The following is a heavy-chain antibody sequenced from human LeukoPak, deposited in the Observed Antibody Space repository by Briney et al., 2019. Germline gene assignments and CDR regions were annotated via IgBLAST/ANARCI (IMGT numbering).Heavy chain of an antibody. J-gene: IGHJ5*02. V-gene: IGHV3-30*02. CDR3: AKLYCSSTSCYKRNNWFDP. D-gene: IGHD2-2*01. CDR2: IRYSGSNK. CDR1: GFTFSSYG. Sequence: GGSLRLSCAASGFTFSSYGMHWVRQAPGKGLEWVAFIRYSGSNKYYAASVKGRFTISRDNSKNTLYLQMNSLRAEDTAVYYCAKLYCSSTSCYKRNNWFDPWGQGTLVTVSS.